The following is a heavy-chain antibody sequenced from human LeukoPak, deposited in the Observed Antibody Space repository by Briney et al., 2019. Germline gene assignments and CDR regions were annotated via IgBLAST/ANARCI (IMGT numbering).Heavy chain of an antibody. J-gene: IGHJ4*02. CDR3: ARHTYDILTGYYNGGFDY. D-gene: IGHD3-9*01. V-gene: IGHV4-59*08. Sequence: SETLSLTCTVSGGSISSYYWSWIRQPPGKGLGWIGYIYYSGSTNYNPSLKSRVTISVDTSKNQFSLKLSSVTAADTAVYYCARHTYDILTGYYNGGFDYWGQGTLVTVSS. CDR2: IYYSGST. CDR1: GGSISSYY.